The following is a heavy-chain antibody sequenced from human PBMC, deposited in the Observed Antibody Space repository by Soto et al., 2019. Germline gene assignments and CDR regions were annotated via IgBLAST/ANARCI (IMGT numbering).Heavy chain of an antibody. J-gene: IGHJ3*02. Sequence: SETHCLTYTVSGGSINVYYWSWIRQPPGKGLEWICFIFYTGSTNYNPSLKSRVTTSLDTSKKQFSLRLSSVTAADTAVYYCARGSRVGAIRVEERGSRSGAFDIWGQGTMVTVSS. CDR2: IFYTGST. D-gene: IGHD1-26*01. V-gene: IGHV4-59*01. CDR1: GGSINVYY. CDR3: ARGSRVGAIRVEERGSRSGAFDI.